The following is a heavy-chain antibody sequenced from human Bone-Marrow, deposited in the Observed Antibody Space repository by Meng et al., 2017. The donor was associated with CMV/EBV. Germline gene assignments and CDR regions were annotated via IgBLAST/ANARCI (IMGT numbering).Heavy chain of an antibody. CDR2: ISYDGSNK. V-gene: IGHV3-30-3*01. J-gene: IGHJ4*02. Sequence: GESLKISCAASGFIFSSYAIHWVRQAPGKGLEWVAVISYDGSNKYYADSVKGRFTISRDNSKNTLYLQMNSLRAEDTAVYYCARDLSASRWGQGTLVTVSS. CDR3: ARDLSASR. D-gene: IGHD2/OR15-2a*01. CDR1: GFIFSSYA.